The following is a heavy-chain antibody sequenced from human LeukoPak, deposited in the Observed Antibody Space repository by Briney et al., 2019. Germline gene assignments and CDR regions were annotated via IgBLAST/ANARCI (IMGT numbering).Heavy chain of an antibody. CDR2: MNPNSGNT. J-gene: IGHJ4*02. V-gene: IGHV1-8*01. D-gene: IGHD5-24*01. CDR3: ARGTIAHQRWLQFRRREAWSVPDY. Sequence: ASVKVSCKASGYTFTSYDINWVRQATGQGLEWMGLMNPNSGNTGYAQKFQGRVTMTRNTSISTAYMELSSLRSEDTAVYYCARGTIAHQRWLQFRRREAWSVPDYWGQGTLVTVSS. CDR1: GYTFTSYD.